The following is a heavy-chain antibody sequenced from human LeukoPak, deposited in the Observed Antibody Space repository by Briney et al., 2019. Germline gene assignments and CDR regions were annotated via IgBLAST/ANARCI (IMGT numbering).Heavy chain of an antibody. V-gene: IGHV4-34*01. CDR1: GGSFGGYY. CDR3: ARDSGTTGEVKFDP. J-gene: IGHJ5*02. CDR2: INHSGST. D-gene: IGHD3-10*01. Sequence: SETLSLTCAVYGGSFGGYYWSWIRQPPGKGLEWIGEINHSGSTNYNPSLTSRVTISVDTSKNQFSLRLRFVTAADTAVYYCARDSGTTGEVKFDPWGQGTLVTVSS.